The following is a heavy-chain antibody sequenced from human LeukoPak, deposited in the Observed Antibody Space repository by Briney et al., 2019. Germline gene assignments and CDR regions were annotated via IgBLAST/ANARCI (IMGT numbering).Heavy chain of an antibody. CDR2: IKKDGSEK. J-gene: IGHJ4*02. V-gene: IGHV3-7*03. CDR3: TTDTWYAAGH. D-gene: IGHD2-15*01. CDR1: GFIFSGSW. Sequence: GGSLRLSCTASGFIFSGSWMVWIRHAPGKGLEWVAIIKKDGSEKYYVDSMKGRFTISRDNAKNSLFLQMNSLRAEDTAIYYCTTDTWYAAGHWGQGTLVTVSS.